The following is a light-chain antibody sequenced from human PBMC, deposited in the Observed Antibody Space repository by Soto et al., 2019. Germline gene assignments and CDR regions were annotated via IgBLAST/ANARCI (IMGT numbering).Light chain of an antibody. V-gene: IGKV3-20*01. Sequence: ELVMTQSPATLSVSPGERATLSCRTSQSLSSNYLAWYQQRPGQAPRLLIYGASSRATGIPDRFSGSGSGTDFTLSISRLEPEDLAVYFCQQYGSSHRTFGQGTKVDIK. CDR3: QQYGSSHRT. CDR2: GAS. CDR1: QSLSSNY. J-gene: IGKJ1*01.